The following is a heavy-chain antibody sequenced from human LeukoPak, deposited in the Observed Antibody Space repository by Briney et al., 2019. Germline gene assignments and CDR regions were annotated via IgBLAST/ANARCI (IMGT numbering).Heavy chain of an antibody. Sequence: PSETLSLTCTVSGGSISSHYWSWIRQPPGKGLEWIGYIYYSGSTNYNPSLKSRVTISVDTSKNQFALKLSSVTAADTAVYYCARGIISSWGYGYWGQGTLVTVSS. CDR3: ARGIISSWGYGY. V-gene: IGHV4-59*11. CDR1: GGSISSHY. CDR2: IYYSGST. D-gene: IGHD6-13*01. J-gene: IGHJ4*02.